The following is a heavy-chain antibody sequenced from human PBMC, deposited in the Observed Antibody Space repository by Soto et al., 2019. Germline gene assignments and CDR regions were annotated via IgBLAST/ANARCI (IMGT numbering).Heavy chain of an antibody. V-gene: IGHV4-59*01. CDR1: GGSIIRYY. Sequence: SETLSLTCTVSGGSIIRYYWSWIRQPPGKGLEWIGYIYYSGSTNYNPSLKSRVTISVDTSKNQFSLKLSSVTAADTAVYYCARRYCSGGSCPAIGIGFDYWGQGTLVTVSS. J-gene: IGHJ4*02. D-gene: IGHD2-15*01. CDR3: ARRYCSGGSCPAIGIGFDY. CDR2: IYYSGST.